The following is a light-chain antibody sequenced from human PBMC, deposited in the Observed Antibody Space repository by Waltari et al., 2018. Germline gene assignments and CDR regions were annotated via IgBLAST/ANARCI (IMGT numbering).Light chain of an antibody. J-gene: IGKJ5*01. CDR3: MEALQSVT. CDR2: VGS. CDR1: QSLLDSNGYNY. V-gene: IGKV2-28*01. Sequence: DIVMTQSPVSLTVTPGEPASISCRSSQSLLDSNGYNYLDWYLQKQGQSPQILIYVGSNRASGVPDRFSGSGSGTDFTLKISRVEAEDAGVYYCMEALQSVTFGQGTRLEIK.